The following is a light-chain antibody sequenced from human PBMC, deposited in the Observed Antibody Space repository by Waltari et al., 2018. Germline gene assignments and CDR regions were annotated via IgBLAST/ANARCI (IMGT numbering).Light chain of an antibody. CDR3: NCRDTSDYHLWL. CDR1: SLTNYY. CDR2: GEN. V-gene: IGLV3-19*01. J-gene: IGLJ3*02. Sequence: SSELTQDPVVSVALGQTVSITCQGDSLTNYYAAWYQRKPGQAPVLVIYGENNRPSGTPDRFSGSRSGNTSSLTITVAQAEDEADYYCNCRDTSDYHLWLFGGGTKLTVL.